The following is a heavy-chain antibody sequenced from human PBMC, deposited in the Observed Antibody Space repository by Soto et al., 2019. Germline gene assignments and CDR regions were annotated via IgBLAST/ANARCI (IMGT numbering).Heavy chain of an antibody. CDR2: INPNSGNI. J-gene: IGHJ4*02. CDR3: ARGRASGSYYLLDY. D-gene: IGHD3-10*01. CDR1: GDTFTTYD. V-gene: IGHV1-8*01. Sequence: ASVKVSCKASGDTFTTYDINWVRQATGHGLEWMGWINPNSGNIGYTQRFQGRVTMTRDTAIRTAYMEVSSLRSDDTAVYYCARGRASGSYYLLDYWGQGTLVTVSS.